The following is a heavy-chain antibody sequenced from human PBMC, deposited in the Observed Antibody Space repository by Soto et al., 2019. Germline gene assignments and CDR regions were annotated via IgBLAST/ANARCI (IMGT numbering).Heavy chain of an antibody. CDR3: ASGCSGWKEDAFDI. D-gene: IGHD6-19*01. Sequence: RASVKVSCKASGYTFTGYYMHWVRQAPGQGLEWMGWINPNSGGTNYAQKFQGWVTMTRDTSISTAYMELSRLRSDDTAVYYCASGCSGWKEDAFDIWGQGTMVTVSS. J-gene: IGHJ3*02. CDR1: GYTFTGYY. CDR2: INPNSGGT. V-gene: IGHV1-2*04.